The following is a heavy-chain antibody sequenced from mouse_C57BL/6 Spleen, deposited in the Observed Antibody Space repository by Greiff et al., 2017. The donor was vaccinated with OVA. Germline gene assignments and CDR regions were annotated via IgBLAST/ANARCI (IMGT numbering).Heavy chain of an antibody. CDR2: INPNNGGN. Sequence: VQLQQSGPELVKPGASVKISCKASGYTFTDYYMNWVKQSHGKSLEWIGDINPNNGGNSYNQKLKGKATLTVDKASRTAYMELRSLTSEDSAVYYGARSGYYDGYHDYFDYWGQGTTLTVSS. D-gene: IGHD2-3*01. CDR1: GYTFTDYY. V-gene: IGHV1-26*01. J-gene: IGHJ2*01. CDR3: ARSGYYDGYHDYFDY.